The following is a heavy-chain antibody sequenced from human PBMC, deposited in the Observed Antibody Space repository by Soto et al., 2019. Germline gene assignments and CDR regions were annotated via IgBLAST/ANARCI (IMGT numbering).Heavy chain of an antibody. Sequence: ASVKVSCKASGYTFTGYYMHWVRQAPGQGLEWMGWINPNSGGTNYAQKFQGRVTMTRDTSISTAYMELSRLRSDDTAVYYCARDRRIAARPARLNWFDPWGQGTLVTGSS. CDR2: INPNSGGT. CDR3: ARDRRIAARPARLNWFDP. V-gene: IGHV1-2*02. CDR1: GYTFTGYY. J-gene: IGHJ5*02. D-gene: IGHD6-6*01.